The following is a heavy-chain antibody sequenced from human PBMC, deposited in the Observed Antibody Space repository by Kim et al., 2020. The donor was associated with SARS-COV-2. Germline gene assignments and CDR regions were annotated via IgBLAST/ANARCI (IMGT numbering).Heavy chain of an antibody. CDR2: IYTSGST. Sequence: SETLSLTCTVSGGSISSGSYYWSWIRQPAGKGLEWIGRIYTSGSTNYNPSLKSRVTISVDTSKNQFSLKLSSVTAADTVVYYCARVYYDSSGYYWDAFDIWGQGTMVTVSS. J-gene: IGHJ3*02. D-gene: IGHD3-22*01. CDR1: GGSISSGSYY. CDR3: ARVYYDSSGYYWDAFDI. V-gene: IGHV4-61*02.